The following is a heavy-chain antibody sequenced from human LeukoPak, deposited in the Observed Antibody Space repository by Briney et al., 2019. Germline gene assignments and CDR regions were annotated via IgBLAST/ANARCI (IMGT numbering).Heavy chain of an antibody. J-gene: IGHJ3*02. CDR3: AGPQGVIIPPDAFDI. D-gene: IGHD3-10*01. V-gene: IGHV3-48*04. Sequence: PGGSLRLSCAASGFTFSSYSMNWVRQAPGKGLEWVSYISSSGNTIYYADSVKGRFTISRDNAKNSLYLQMNSLTAEDTAVYYCAGPQGVIIPPDAFDIWGQGTMVTVSS. CDR2: ISSSGNTI. CDR1: GFTFSSYS.